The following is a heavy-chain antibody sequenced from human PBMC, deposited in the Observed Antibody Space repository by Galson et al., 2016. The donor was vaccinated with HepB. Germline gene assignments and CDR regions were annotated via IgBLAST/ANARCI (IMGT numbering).Heavy chain of an antibody. J-gene: IGHJ6*02. CDR1: GFTFSTYA. CDR2: ISYDGNDK. V-gene: IGHV3-30-3*01. Sequence: SLRLSCAASGFTFSTYAMHWVRQAPGTGLEWVAIISYDGNDKYYADSVKGRFTISRDNSKNMLYLQMNSLRGEDTAVYYCARDQRRAVAATWYYYYGMDVWGQGTTVTVSS. CDR3: ARDQRRAVAATWYYYYGMDV. D-gene: IGHD6-19*01.